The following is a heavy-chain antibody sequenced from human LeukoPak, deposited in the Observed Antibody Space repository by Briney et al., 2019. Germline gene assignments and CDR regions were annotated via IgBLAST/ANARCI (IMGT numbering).Heavy chain of an antibody. CDR3: ARSSGWKYNIDY. CDR2: IDPNSGGT. CDR1: GYTFSGYY. V-gene: IGHV1-2*02. J-gene: IGHJ4*02. D-gene: IGHD6-19*01. Sequence: ASVKVSCKASGYTFSGYYLHWVRQAPGQGLEWMGWIDPNSGGTNYAQNFQGRITMTRDTSINTDYIELSRLRSDDTAVYYCARSSGWKYNIDYWGQGTLVTVSS.